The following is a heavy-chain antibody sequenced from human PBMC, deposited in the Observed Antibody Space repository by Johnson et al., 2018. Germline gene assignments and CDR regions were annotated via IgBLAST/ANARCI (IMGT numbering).Heavy chain of an antibody. D-gene: IGHD2-2*01. CDR1: GFTFSSYG. V-gene: IGHV3-30*18. CDR3: AKDGAQLYYYYYGMDV. CDR2: ISYDGSNK. Sequence: VQLLESGGGVVQPGRSLRLSCAASGFTFSSYGMHWVRQAPGKGLEWVAVISYDGSNKYYADSVKGRFTISRDNSKNTLYLQMNSLGAEDTAVYYCAKDGAQLYYYYYGMDVWGQGTTVTVSS. J-gene: IGHJ6*02.